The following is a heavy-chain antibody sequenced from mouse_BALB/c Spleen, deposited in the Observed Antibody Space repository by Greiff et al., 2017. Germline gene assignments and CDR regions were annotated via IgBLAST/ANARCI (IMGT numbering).Heavy chain of an antibody. CDR3: RYDEEDYYAMDY. V-gene: IGHV3-5*02. CDR1: GISITTGNYR. D-gene: IGHD2-14*01. J-gene: IGHJ4*01. CDR2: IYYSGTI. Sequence: VQLKESGPGLVKPSQTVSLTCTVTGISITTGNYRWSWIRQFPGNKLEWIGYIYYSGTITYNPSLTSRTTITRDTSKNQFFLEMNSLTAEDTATYYYRYDEEDYYAMDYWGQGTSVTVSS.